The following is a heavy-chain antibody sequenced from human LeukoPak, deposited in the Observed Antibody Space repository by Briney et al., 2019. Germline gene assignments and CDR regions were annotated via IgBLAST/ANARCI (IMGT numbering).Heavy chain of an antibody. CDR3: ARDLLGDYGTFDI. Sequence: SETLSLTCTVSGGSITTHYWSWIRQPAGREVEWIGRVYSTGSTKYNPSLESRVTMSVDTSSNRFSLSLRSVTAADTAVYYCARDLLGDYGTFDIWGQGTMVTVSS. J-gene: IGHJ3*02. CDR1: GGSITTHY. D-gene: IGHD4-17*01. V-gene: IGHV4-4*07. CDR2: VYSTGST.